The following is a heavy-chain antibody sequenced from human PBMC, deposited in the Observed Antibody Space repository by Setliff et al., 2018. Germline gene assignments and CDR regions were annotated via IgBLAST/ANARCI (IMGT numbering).Heavy chain of an antibody. J-gene: IGHJ5*02. Sequence: ASVKVSCKASAYSFTSYDHNWVRLAAGQGLEWLGWVSPIDDGNTGYAQKFQGRVTITRNTYIRTAYMELCSLRSEDTAVYYCARGHGGVGGYYDTCWFDPWGQGTLVTVSS. CDR1: AYSFTSYD. V-gene: IGHV1-8*01. CDR3: ARGHGGVGGYYDTCWFDP. CDR2: VSPIDDGNT. D-gene: IGHD3-22*01.